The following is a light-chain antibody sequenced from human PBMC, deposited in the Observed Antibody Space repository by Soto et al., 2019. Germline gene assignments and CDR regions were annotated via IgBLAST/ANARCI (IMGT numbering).Light chain of an antibody. CDR2: ELS. Sequence: EIELTQSPAPFSLSQGETATLSCRASQNVDKFLAWYQKRPFQPPRLLIFELSNRSTGVPGRFSGSGSGTVVTLTIGSPSPAVSAVYYCHQRKNWPPLTFGQGTRLEIK. CDR1: QNVDKF. V-gene: IGKV3-11*01. J-gene: IGKJ5*01. CDR3: HQRKNWPPLT.